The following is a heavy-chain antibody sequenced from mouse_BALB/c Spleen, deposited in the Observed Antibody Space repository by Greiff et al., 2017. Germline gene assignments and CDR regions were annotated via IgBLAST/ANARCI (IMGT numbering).Heavy chain of an antibody. CDR1: GYTFTSYW. CDR2: IDPSDSET. V-gene: IGHV1-69*02. D-gene: IGHD2-14*01. Sequence: QVQLQQPGAELVKPGAPVKLSCKASGYTFTSYWMNWVKQRPGRGLEWIGRIDPSDSETHYNQKFKDKATLTVDKSSSTAYIQLSSLTSEDSAVYYCARSPPGTRPFYAMDYWGQGTSVTVSS. J-gene: IGHJ4*01. CDR3: ARSPPGTRPFYAMDY.